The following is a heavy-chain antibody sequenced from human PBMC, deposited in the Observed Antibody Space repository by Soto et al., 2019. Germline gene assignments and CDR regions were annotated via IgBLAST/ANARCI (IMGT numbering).Heavy chain of an antibody. CDR3: AKSPEYSGSYCGY. CDR1: GFTFSSYG. Sequence: GGSLRLSCAASGFTFSSYGMHWVRQAPGKGLEWVAVISYDGSNKYYADSVKGRFTISRDNSKNTLYLQMNSLRAEDTAVYYCAKSPEYSGSYCGYWGQGTLVTVSS. CDR2: ISYDGSNK. D-gene: IGHD1-26*01. J-gene: IGHJ4*02. V-gene: IGHV3-30*18.